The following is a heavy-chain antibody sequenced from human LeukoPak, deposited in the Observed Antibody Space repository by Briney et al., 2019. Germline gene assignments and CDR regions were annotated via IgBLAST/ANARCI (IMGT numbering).Heavy chain of an antibody. D-gene: IGHD2-2*01. CDR1: GFTFSSYS. Sequence: GGSLRLSCVASGFTFSSYSMNWVRQAPGKGLEWVSSISSSSSYIYYADSVRGRFTISRDNAKNSLYLQMNSLRAEDTAVYYCARGDRDLYCSSTSCYPVLGGQGTLVTVSS. CDR2: ISSSSSYI. J-gene: IGHJ4*02. CDR3: ARGDRDLYCSSTSCYPVL. V-gene: IGHV3-21*01.